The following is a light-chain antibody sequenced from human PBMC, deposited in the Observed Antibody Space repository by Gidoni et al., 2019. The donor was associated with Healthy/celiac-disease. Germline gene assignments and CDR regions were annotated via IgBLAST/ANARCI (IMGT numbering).Light chain of an antibody. Sequence: DIQMTQSPSTLSASVGDRVTITCRASQSISSWLAWYQQKPGKAPKLLIYKASSLESGVPSRFSGSGSGTDFTLTISSLQPDDFATYYCQQYNSYSTFXQXTKVEIK. CDR1: QSISSW. CDR3: QQYNSYST. J-gene: IGKJ1*01. CDR2: KAS. V-gene: IGKV1-5*03.